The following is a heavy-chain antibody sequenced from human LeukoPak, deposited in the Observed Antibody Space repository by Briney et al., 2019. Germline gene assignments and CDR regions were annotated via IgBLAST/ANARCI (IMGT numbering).Heavy chain of an antibody. J-gene: IGHJ4*02. CDR1: GGSFSGHF. CDR3: ARGTVMAAAGTGYYFDS. V-gene: IGHV4-34*01. D-gene: IGHD6-13*01. Sequence: PSETLSLTCAVYGGSFSGHFWSWIRHPPGKGLEWIGKIDHSGSTNYNPSLKSRVTISVDTSKNQVSLRLNSVTAADTAVYHCARGTVMAAAGTGYYFDSWGQATLVTVSS. CDR2: IDHSGST.